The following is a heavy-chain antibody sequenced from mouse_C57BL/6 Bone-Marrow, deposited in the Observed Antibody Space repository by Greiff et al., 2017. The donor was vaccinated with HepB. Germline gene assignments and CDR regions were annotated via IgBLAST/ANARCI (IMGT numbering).Heavy chain of an antibody. CDR2: ISSGGSYT. Sequence: DVMLVESGGDLVKPGGSLKLSCAASGFTFSSYGMSWVRQTPDKRLEWVATISSGGSYTYYPDSVKGRFTISRDNAKNTLYLQMSSLKSEDTAMYYCARKGDYDYDGLYAMDYWGQGTSVTVSS. CDR3: ARKGDYDYDGLYAMDY. V-gene: IGHV5-6*02. CDR1: GFTFSSYG. J-gene: IGHJ4*01. D-gene: IGHD2-4*01.